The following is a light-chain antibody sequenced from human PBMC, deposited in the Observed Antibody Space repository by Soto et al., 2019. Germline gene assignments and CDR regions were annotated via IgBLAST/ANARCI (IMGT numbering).Light chain of an antibody. Sequence: QSALTQPASVSGSPGQSITISCTGTSSDVGGYNYVSWYQQHPGKAPKVMIYGVSNRPSGVSNRFSGSKFANTASLTISGLQAEDEADYYCSSYTSSSTLVFGGGTKVTVL. CDR3: SSYTSSSTLV. V-gene: IGLV2-14*01. CDR2: GVS. J-gene: IGLJ2*01. CDR1: SSDVGGYNY.